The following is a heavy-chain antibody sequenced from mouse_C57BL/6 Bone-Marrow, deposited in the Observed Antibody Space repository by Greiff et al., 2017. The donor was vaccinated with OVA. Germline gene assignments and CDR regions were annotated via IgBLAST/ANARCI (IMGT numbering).Heavy chain of an antibody. J-gene: IGHJ2*01. CDR3: ARSDYYSNYLYYFDY. Sequence: VKLQESGAELARPGASVKLSCKASGYTFTSYGISWVKQRTGQGLEWIGEIYPRSGNTYYNEKFKGKATLTADKSSSTAYMELRSLTSEDSAVYFCARSDYYSNYLYYFDYWGQGTTLTVSS. V-gene: IGHV1-81*01. CDR2: IYPRSGNT. D-gene: IGHD2-5*01. CDR1: GYTFTSYG.